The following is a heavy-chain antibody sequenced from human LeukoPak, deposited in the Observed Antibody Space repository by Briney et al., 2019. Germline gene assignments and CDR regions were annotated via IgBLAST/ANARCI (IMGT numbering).Heavy chain of an antibody. J-gene: IGHJ5*02. Sequence: SETLSLTCTVSGGSISSYYWSWIRQPPGKGLEWIGYIYYSGSTNYNPSLKSRVTISVDTSKNQFSLKLSSVTAADTAVYYCARLTGQQLVLSWSWFDPWGQGTLVTVSS. CDR1: GGSISSYY. V-gene: IGHV4-59*08. CDR2: IYYSGST. D-gene: IGHD6-13*01. CDR3: ARLTGQQLVLSWSWFDP.